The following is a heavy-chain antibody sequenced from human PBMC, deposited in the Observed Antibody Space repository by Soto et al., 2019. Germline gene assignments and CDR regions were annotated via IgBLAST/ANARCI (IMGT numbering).Heavy chain of an antibody. CDR3: AGYCSGGRCPDS. D-gene: IGHD2-15*01. J-gene: IGHJ5*01. CDR2: VHYSGNT. CDR1: GGSINSYF. Sequence: SETLSLTCTVSGGSINSYFWTWIRQPPGKGLEWIGYVHYSGNTKYNPSLKSRVTISVDTSKNQVSLKLRSVTGADTAVYYCAGYCSGGRCPDSWGQRTLVTVSS. V-gene: IGHV4-59*01.